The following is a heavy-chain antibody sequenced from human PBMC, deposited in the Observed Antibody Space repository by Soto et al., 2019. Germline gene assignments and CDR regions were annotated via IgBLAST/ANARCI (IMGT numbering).Heavy chain of an antibody. CDR3: ATYPRPYNWIDI. D-gene: IGHD2-21*01. Sequence: QVRLEQSGAEVRKPGSSVRVSCQASGGARTSYPIHWVRQAPGQGLEWMGVIDPMFDTSNLAEKFKARVTFTADASTMTVYMDLTSLRSDDTAVYFCATYPRPYNWIDIWGQGTLLTVTS. J-gene: IGHJ5*02. CDR1: GGARTSYP. V-gene: IGHV1-69*01. CDR2: IDPMFDTS.